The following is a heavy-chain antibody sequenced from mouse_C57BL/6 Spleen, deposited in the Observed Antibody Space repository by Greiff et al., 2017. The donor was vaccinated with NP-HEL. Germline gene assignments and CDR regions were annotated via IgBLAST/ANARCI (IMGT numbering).Heavy chain of an antibody. CDR2: ISDGGSYT. J-gene: IGHJ2*01. CDR3: ARDRTRNYFDY. CDR1: GFTFSSYA. V-gene: IGHV5-4*01. Sequence: EVQRVESGGGLVKPGGSLKLSCAASGFTFSSYAMSWVRQTPEKRLEWVATISDGGSYTYYPDNVKGRFTISRDNAKNNLYLQMSHLKSEDTAMYYCARDRTRNYFDYWGQGTTLTVSS.